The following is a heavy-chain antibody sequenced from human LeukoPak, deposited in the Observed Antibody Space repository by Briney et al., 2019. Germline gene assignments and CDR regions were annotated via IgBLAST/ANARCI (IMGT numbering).Heavy chain of an antibody. J-gene: IGHJ2*01. D-gene: IGHD3-10*01. CDR1: GGSIRSYY. Sequence: SETLSLTCTVSGGSIRSYYWSWIRQPAGKGLEWIGRIYGSGTITYNPSLKSRVSMSVDTSRNQFSLKLSSVTAADTAVYYCARHPTYGSGSYYRYFDLWGRGTLVTVSS. CDR3: ARHPTYGSGSYYRYFDL. V-gene: IGHV4-4*07. CDR2: IYGSGTI.